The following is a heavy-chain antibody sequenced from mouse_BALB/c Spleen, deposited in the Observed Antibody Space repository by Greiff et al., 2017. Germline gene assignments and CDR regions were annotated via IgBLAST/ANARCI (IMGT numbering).Heavy chain of an antibody. D-gene: IGHD2-14*01. CDR1: GFNIKDYY. J-gene: IGHJ2*01. Sequence: EVQLQQSGAELVRPGALVKLSCKASGFNIKDYYMHWVKQRPEQGLEWIGWIDPENGNTIYDPKFQGKASITADTSSNTAYLQLSSLTSEDTAVYYCARGGVRGYFDYWGQGTTLTVSS. CDR3: ARGGVRGYFDY. V-gene: IGHV14-1*02. CDR2: IDPENGNT.